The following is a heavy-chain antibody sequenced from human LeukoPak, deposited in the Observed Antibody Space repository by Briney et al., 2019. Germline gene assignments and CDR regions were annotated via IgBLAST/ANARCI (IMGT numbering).Heavy chain of an antibody. J-gene: IGHJ4*02. CDR3: AKGATLEWLFRLLEYYFDY. CDR2: INPSGGST. CDR1: GYTFTSYY. D-gene: IGHD3-3*01. Sequence: GASVKVSCKASGYTFTSYYMHWVRQAPGQGLEWMGIINPSGGSTSYAQKFQGRVTMTRDTSTSTVYMELSSLRSEDTAVYYCAKGATLEWLFRLLEYYFDYWGQGTLVTVSS. V-gene: IGHV1-46*01.